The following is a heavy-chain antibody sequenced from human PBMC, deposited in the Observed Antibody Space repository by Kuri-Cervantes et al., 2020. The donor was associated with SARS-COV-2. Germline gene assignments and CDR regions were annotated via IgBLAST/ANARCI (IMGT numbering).Heavy chain of an antibody. CDR2: SNPSGCST. Sequence: ASVKVSCKASGYTFTGYYMHWVRQAPGQGLEWMGISNPSGCSTSYAQKFQGRDTMTRDTSTSTVYMELSSLRSEDTAVYYCAGGATDAFDIWGQGTMVTVSS. CDR1: GYTFTGYY. J-gene: IGHJ3*02. D-gene: IGHD3-16*01. V-gene: IGHV1-46*03. CDR3: AGGATDAFDI.